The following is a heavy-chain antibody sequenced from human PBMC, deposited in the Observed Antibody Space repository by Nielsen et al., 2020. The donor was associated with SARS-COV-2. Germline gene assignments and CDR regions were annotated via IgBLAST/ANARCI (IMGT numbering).Heavy chain of an antibody. Sequence: GESLKISCKGSGYSFSSYWIAWVRQMPGKGLEWMGIIYPGNSETGYSPSFQGQVTISADKSTSTAYLQWSSLKASDTAMYYCGRHLSVVHKGLEIWGQGTMVTVSS. D-gene: IGHD1-1*01. V-gene: IGHV5-51*01. J-gene: IGHJ3*02. CDR1: GYSFSSYW. CDR3: GRHLSVVHKGLEI. CDR2: IYPGNSET.